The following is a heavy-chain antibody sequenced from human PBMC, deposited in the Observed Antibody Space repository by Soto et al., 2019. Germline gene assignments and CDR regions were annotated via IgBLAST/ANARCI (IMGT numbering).Heavy chain of an antibody. J-gene: IGHJ3*02. CDR1: GGSLSTYH. Sequence: QVQLHESGPGLVKPSETLSLICTVSGGSLSTYHWNWIRQTPGKGLAWLGYIRNTGHSSYNPSLKRLVTLSLDTYKNQISLNLSSVTAAATAVYYGATSTVASAFDIWGQGTVVTV. CDR3: ATSTVASAFDI. D-gene: IGHD4-17*01. CDR2: IRNTGHS. V-gene: IGHV4-59*01.